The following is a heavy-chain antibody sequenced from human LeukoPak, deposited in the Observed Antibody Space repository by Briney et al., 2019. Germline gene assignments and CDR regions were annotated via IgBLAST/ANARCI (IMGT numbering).Heavy chain of an antibody. CDR2: ISSSSSTV. J-gene: IGHJ5*02. V-gene: IGHV3-48*01. Sequence: GGSLRLSCAASGFTFSSYSMNWVRQAPGKGLEWVSYISSSSSTVYYADSVKGRFTISRDNAKNSLYLQMNSLRAEDTAVYYCARAAGPRRNWFDPWGQGTLVTVSS. CDR3: ARAAGPRRNWFDP. CDR1: GFTFSSYS.